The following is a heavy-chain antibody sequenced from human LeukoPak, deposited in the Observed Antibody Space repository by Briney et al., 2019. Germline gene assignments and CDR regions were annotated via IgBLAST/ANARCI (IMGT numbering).Heavy chain of an antibody. D-gene: IGHD3-16*01. CDR3: ARELLELSGLGNFDS. CDR1: GFSFSDYY. CDR2: ISGSGTSI. J-gene: IGHJ4*02. V-gene: IGHV3-11*01. Sequence: GGSLRLSCAASGFSFSDYYMSWIRQSPGKGLEWIAYISGSGTSIFDADFVKGRFSISRDNAKNILYLQMNTLRPEDTAIYYCARELLELSGLGNFDSWGQGTLVTVSS.